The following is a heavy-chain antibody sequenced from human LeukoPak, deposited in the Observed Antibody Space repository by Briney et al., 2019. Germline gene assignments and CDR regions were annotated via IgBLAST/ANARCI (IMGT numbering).Heavy chain of an antibody. V-gene: IGHV3-74*01. CDR1: GFTFSNYW. CDR2: INSDETST. CDR3: ASRRSTSFDY. D-gene: IGHD5/OR15-5a*01. J-gene: IGHJ4*02. Sequence: GESLRLSCAASGFTFSNYWMHWVRQAPGKGLEWVSRINSDETSTSYADSVKGRFTISRDNAKNTLYLQMNSLRAEDTAVYYCASRRSTSFDYWGQGTLVTVSS.